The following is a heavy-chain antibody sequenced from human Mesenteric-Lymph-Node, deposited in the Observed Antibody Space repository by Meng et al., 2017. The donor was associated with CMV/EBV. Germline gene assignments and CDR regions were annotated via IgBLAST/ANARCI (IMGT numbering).Heavy chain of an antibody. CDR1: GFIFRDYY. J-gene: IGHJ3*01. CDR3: ARAAPHYYDTTGFYPYDAFDV. D-gene: IGHD3-22*01. Sequence: GESLKISCAASGFIFRDYYMSWIRQAPGKGLEWVSYISTRASTIYYADSVKGRFTISRDNAENSLYLQMNSLRADDTAVYYCARAAPHYYDTTGFYPYDAFDVWGQGTMVTVSS. CDR2: ISTRASTI. V-gene: IGHV3-11*04.